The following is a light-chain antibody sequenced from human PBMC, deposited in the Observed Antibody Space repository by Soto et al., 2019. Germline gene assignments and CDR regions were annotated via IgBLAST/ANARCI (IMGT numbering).Light chain of an antibody. Sequence: SYELTQPPSVSVSPGQTASITCSGDKLGDKYACWYQQKPGQSPVLVIYQDSKRPSGIPGRFSGSKSGNTATLTIGGTQAMDEADYYSQAWGSSTPVVFGGGTQLTVL. V-gene: IGLV3-1*01. CDR2: QDS. CDR3: QAWGSSTPVV. CDR1: KLGDKY. J-gene: IGLJ2*01.